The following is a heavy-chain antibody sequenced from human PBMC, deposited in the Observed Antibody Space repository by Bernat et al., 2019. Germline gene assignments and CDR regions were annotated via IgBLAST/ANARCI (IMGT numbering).Heavy chain of an antibody. D-gene: IGHD6-13*01. CDR3: ARVEYSSSWYASDY. V-gene: IGHV3-48*03. Sequence: EVQLVESGGGLVQPGGSLRLSCAASGFTFSSYEMNWVRQAPGKGLEWVSYISSSGSTIYYADSMKGRFTISRDNAKNSLYLQMNSLRAEDTAVYYCARVEYSSSWYASDYWGQGTLVTVSS. CDR1: GFTFSSYE. J-gene: IGHJ4*02. CDR2: ISSSGSTI.